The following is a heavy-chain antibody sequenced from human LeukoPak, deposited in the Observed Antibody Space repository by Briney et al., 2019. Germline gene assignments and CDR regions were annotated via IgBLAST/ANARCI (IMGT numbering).Heavy chain of an antibody. J-gene: IGHJ4*02. V-gene: IGHV3-30-3*01. CDR2: ISYDGSNK. D-gene: IGHD3-22*01. Sequence: GGSLRLSCAASGFTFSSYAMHWVRQAPGKGLEWVAVISYDGSNKYYAGWVKGRFTISRDNSKNTLYLQMNSLRAEDTAVYYCARDRPYYDSSGYYEGYFDYWGQGTLVTVSS. CDR3: ARDRPYYDSSGYYEGYFDY. CDR1: GFTFSSYA.